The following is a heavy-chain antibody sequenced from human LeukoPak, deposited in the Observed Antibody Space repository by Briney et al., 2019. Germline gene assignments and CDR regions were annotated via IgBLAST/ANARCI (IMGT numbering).Heavy chain of an antibody. D-gene: IGHD2-2*01. V-gene: IGHV3-9*03. CDR3: AKGYCNSTSCYYFDY. CDR2: ISWNSGSI. Sequence: GRSLRLSCAASGFTFDDYAMHWVRQAPGKGLEWVSGISWNSGSIGYADSVKGRFTISRDNAKNSLYLQMNSLRAEDMALYYCAKGYCNSTSCYYFDYWGQGTLVTVSS. J-gene: IGHJ4*02. CDR1: GFTFDDYA.